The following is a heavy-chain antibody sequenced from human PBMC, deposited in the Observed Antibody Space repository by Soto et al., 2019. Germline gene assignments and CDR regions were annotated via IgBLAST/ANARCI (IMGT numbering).Heavy chain of an antibody. CDR1: AFAFRNYD. Sequence: GGSLRLSCAASAFAFRNYDMHWVRQAPGKGLEWVAVITHDGSQKYYADYVKGRFTISRDNSKNTLFLQMNSVREDDTAVYYCARDPFDYDSGIVPPPSRGFDYWGQGILVTVSS. J-gene: IGHJ4*02. D-gene: IGHD3-22*01. V-gene: IGHV3-30-3*01. CDR2: ITHDGSQK. CDR3: ARDPFDYDSGIVPPPSRGFDY.